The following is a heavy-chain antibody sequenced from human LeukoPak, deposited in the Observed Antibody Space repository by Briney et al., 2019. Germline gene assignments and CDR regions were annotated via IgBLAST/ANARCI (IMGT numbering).Heavy chain of an antibody. CDR3: ARRGYSSGWYEGYFDY. Sequence: SETLSLTCTVSAGSICSYNWTWIRQAPGKGLEWIGHIHYSGGTNYNPSLKSRVTIAVDTSKNQFSLKLSSVTAADTAVYHCARRGYSSGWYEGYFDYRGQGTLVTVSS. V-gene: IGHV4-59*08. CDR2: IHYSGGT. D-gene: IGHD6-19*01. CDR1: AGSICSYN. J-gene: IGHJ4*02.